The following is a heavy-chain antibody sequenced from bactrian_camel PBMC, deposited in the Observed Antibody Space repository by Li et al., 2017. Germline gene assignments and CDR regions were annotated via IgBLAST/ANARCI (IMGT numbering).Heavy chain of an antibody. V-gene: IGHV3S1*01. Sequence: VQLVESGGGLVQPGGSLRLSCEASGFFSGYWMHWVRQAPGKGLEWVSGISNSGGTTYYADSLKGRFTISRDNAKNTVYLQMNSLKSEDTALYYCARDYRDSFDYWGQGTQVTVS. CDR3: ARDYRDSFDY. CDR2: ISNSGGTT. CDR1: GFFSGYW. J-gene: IGHJ4*01.